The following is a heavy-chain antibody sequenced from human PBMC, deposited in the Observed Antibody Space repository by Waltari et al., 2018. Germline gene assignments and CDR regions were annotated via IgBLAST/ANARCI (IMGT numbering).Heavy chain of an antibody. CDR1: GYTFTSYD. CDR2: MNPNSGNT. J-gene: IGHJ4*02. CDR3: ARGFSVLGYSYDFDY. Sequence: QVQLVQSGAEVKKPGASVKVSCKASGYTFTSYDINWVRQATGQGLEWMGWMNPNSGNTGNAPKFQGRVTMTRNTSISTAYMELSSLRSEDTAVYYCARGFSVLGYSYDFDYWGQGTLVTVSS. D-gene: IGHD5-18*01. V-gene: IGHV1-8*01.